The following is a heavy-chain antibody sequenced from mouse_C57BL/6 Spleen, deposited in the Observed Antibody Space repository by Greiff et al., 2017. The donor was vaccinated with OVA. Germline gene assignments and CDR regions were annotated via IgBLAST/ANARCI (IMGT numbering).Heavy chain of an antibody. D-gene: IGHD1-1*01. V-gene: IGHV1-15*01. J-gene: IGHJ3*01. CDR1: GYTFTDYE. CDR2: IDPETGGT. Sequence: QVQLQQSGAELVRPGASVTLSCKASGYTFTDYEMHWVKQTPVHGLEWIGAIDPETGGTAYNQKFKGKAILTADKSSSTAYMELRSLTSEDSAVYYCTRRGPSYGAYWGQGTLVTVAA. CDR3: TRRGPSYGAY.